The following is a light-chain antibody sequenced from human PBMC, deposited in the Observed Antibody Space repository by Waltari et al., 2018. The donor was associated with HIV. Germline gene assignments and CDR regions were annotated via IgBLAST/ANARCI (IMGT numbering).Light chain of an antibody. CDR3: QQLNRYPPA. CDR2: AAS. Sequence: DIKLTQSPPFLSASVGDRATITCRASQAISTFLAWYQQKPGKAPELLIFAASTLQSGVPSRFSGRGSATEFTLTISSLQPEDFATYYCQQLNRYPPAFGGGTKVEIK. J-gene: IGKJ4*01. CDR1: QAISTF. V-gene: IGKV1-9*01.